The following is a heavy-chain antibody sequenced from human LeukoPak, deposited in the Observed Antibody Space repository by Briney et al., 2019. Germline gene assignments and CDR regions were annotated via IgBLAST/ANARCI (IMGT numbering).Heavy chain of an antibody. D-gene: IGHD3-3*01. CDR1: GFTFSSYA. J-gene: IGHJ6*03. V-gene: IGHV3-30*04. Sequence: GGSLRLSCAASGFTFSSYAMHWVRQSPGKGLQWVAVISNAGSNKYYAGSVKGRFTISRDNSKNTLYLQMNSLRAEDTAVYYCARRAHYDFWSGRYYYYYYMDVWGKGTTVTVSS. CDR2: ISNAGSNK. CDR3: ARRAHYDFWSGRYYYYYYMDV.